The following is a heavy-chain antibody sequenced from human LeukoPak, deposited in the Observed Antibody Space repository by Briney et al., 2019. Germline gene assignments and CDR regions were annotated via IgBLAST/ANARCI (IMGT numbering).Heavy chain of an antibody. CDR3: ARDPQHCSGGSCYSWFDP. Sequence: GASVKVSCKASGGTFSSYAISWVRQAPGQGLEWMGGIIPIFGTANYAQKFQGRDTITADESTSTAYMELSSLRSEDTAVYYCARDPQHCSGGSCYSWFDPWGQGTLVTVSS. J-gene: IGHJ5*02. V-gene: IGHV1-69*01. D-gene: IGHD2-15*01. CDR2: IIPIFGTA. CDR1: GGTFSSYA.